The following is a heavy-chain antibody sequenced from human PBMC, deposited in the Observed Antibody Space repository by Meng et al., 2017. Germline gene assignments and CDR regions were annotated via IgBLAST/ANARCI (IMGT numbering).Heavy chain of an antibody. CDR3: ARGDWGSLSFDY. Sequence: GQLGDSGAGVDKPGASGKVACKASGYTFTSYGINWVRQAPGQGLEWMGWMNPNSGNTGYAQKFQGRVTMTRNTSISTAYMELRRLRSDDTAVYYCARGDWGSLSFDYWGQGTLVTVSS. J-gene: IGHJ4*02. CDR2: MNPNSGNT. V-gene: IGHV1-8*01. CDR1: GYTFTSYG. D-gene: IGHD7-27*01.